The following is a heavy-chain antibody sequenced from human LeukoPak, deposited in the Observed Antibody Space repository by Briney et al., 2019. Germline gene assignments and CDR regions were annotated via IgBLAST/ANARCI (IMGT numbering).Heavy chain of an antibody. CDR3: ARESVRRISMRARGYFDY. D-gene: IGHD3-22*01. V-gene: IGHV3-21*01. CDR1: GFTFSSYS. J-gene: IGHJ4*02. CDR2: ISWNSGNI. Sequence: TGESLRLSCAASGFTFSSYSMNWVRQAPGKGLEWVSGISWNSGNIGYADSVKGRFTIARDNAKNTVFLQMDSLRAEDTAVYFCARESVRRISMRARGYFDYWGQGTRVTVSS.